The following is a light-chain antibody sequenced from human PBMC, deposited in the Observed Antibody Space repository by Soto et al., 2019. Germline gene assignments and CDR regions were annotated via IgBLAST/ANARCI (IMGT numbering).Light chain of an antibody. CDR2: DVT. V-gene: IGLV2-11*01. CDR1: TSDVGLYNY. J-gene: IGLJ1*01. CDR3: CSSSDGYTYV. Sequence: QSVLTQPRSVSGSPGQSVTISCTGTTSDVGLYNYVSWYHQHPGKAPKLLIYDVTKRPSGVPDRFSGSKSGNTASLTISGLRADDEGDYYCCSSSDGYTYVLGSGTKGTVL.